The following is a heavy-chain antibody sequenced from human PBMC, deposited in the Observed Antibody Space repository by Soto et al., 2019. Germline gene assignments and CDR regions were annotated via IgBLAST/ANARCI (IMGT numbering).Heavy chain of an antibody. J-gene: IGHJ4*02. CDR2: IYHSGST. CDR3: ARGMTTVTTLDY. D-gene: IGHD4-17*01. V-gene: IGHV4-30-2*01. CDR1: GGSISSGGYS. Sequence: QLQLQESGSGLVKPSQTRSLTCAVSGGSISSGGYSWSWIRQPPGKGLEWIGYIYHSGSTYYNPSLKSRVTISLDRSKKQFSLKLSSVTAAETAVYYCARGMTTVTTLDYWGQGTLVTVSS.